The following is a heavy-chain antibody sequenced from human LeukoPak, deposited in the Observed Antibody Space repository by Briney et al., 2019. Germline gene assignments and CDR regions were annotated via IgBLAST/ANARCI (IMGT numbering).Heavy chain of an antibody. CDR1: GYTFTSYA. CDR3: ARGAYYYDSSGYRTYYYMDV. CDR2: INPNSGGT. V-gene: IGHV1-2*02. J-gene: IGHJ6*03. D-gene: IGHD3-22*01. Sequence: GASVKVSCTASGYTFTSYAMNWVRQAPGQGLEWMGWINPNSGGTNYAQKFQGRVTMTRDTSISTAYMELSRLRSDDTAVYYCARGAYYYDSSGYRTYYYMDVWGKGTTVTISS.